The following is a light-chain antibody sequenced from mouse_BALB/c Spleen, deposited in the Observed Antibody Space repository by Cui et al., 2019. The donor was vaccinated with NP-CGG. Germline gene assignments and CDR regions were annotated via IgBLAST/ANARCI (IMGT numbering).Light chain of an antibody. CDR2: GTN. J-gene: IGLJ1*01. V-gene: IGLV1*01. Sequence: QAVVTQESAITTSPGETVTLTCRSSTGAVTTSNYANWVQEKPDHLFTGLIGGTNNRAPGVPARFSGSLIGDKAALTITEAQTEDEAIYFCALWYSNHWLFGGGTKLTVL. CDR3: ALWYSNHWL. CDR1: TGAVTTSNY.